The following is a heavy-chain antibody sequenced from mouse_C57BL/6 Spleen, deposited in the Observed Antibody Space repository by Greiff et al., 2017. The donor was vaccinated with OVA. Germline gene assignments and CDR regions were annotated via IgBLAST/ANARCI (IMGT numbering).Heavy chain of an antibody. CDR3: TLTSYDGYYGY. CDR1: GYTFTDYE. CDR2: IDPETGGT. Sequence: QVQLQQSGAELVRPGASVTLSCKASGYTFTDYEMHWVKQTPVHGLEWIGAIDPETGGTAYNQKFKGKAILTADKSSSTAYMELRSLASEDSAGDYCTLTSYDGYYGYWGQGTTLTVSS. V-gene: IGHV1-15*01. D-gene: IGHD2-3*01. J-gene: IGHJ2*01.